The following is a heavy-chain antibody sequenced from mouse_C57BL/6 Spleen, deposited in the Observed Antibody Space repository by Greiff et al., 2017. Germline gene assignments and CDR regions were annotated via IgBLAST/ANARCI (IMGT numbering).Heavy chain of an antibody. CDR2: INYDGSST. CDR3: AREWDYHFDY. J-gene: IGHJ2*01. V-gene: IGHV5-16*01. D-gene: IGHD4-1*01. CDR1: GFTFSDYY. Sequence: EVQLVESEGGLVQPGSSMKLSCTASGFTFSDYYMAWVRQVPEKGLEWVANINYDGSSTYYLDSLKSRFIFSRDNAKNILYLQMSSLKSEDTATYYCAREWDYHFDYWGQGTTLTVSS.